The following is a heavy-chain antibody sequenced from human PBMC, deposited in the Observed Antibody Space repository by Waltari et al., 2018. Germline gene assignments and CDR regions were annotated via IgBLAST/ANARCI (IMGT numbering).Heavy chain of an antibody. D-gene: IGHD6-19*01. CDR3: ARGFGYSSGWAYYYYGMDV. J-gene: IGHJ6*02. V-gene: IGHV1-2*04. CDR1: GYTFTGYY. Sequence: QVQLVQSGAEVKKPGASVKVSCKASGYTFTGYYMHWVRQAPGQGLEWMGWINPNSGGTNYAQKFQGWVTMTRDTSISTAYMELSRLRSDDTAVYYCARGFGYSSGWAYYYYGMDVWGQGTTVTVSS. CDR2: INPNSGGT.